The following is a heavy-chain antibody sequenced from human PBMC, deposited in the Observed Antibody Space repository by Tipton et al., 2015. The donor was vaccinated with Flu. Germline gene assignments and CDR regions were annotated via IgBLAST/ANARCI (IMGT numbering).Heavy chain of an antibody. Sequence: SLRLYCTASAFTFRTYSMNWVRQAPGKGLEWVSSLSSYSDYIYYADSVKGRFTISRDNAKNSLYLQMNSLRDEDTGVYYCARDGGSYSRWFDPWGQGTLVIVSS. CDR3: ARDGGSYSRWFDP. D-gene: IGHD1-26*01. CDR2: LSSYSDYI. J-gene: IGHJ5*02. V-gene: IGHV3-21*01. CDR1: AFTFRTYS.